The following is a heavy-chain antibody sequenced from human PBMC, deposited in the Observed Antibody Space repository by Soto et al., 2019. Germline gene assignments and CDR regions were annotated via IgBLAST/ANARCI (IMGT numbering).Heavy chain of an antibody. Sequence: GESLKISCKGSGYSFTSYWISWVRQIPGKGLEGMGRVDPSDSYTTYSPSFQGHVTISADKSISTAYLQWSSLKASDTAMYYCARLGSSPRFNYYGMDVWGQGTTVTVSS. CDR3: ARLGSSPRFNYYGMDV. CDR1: GYSFTSYW. V-gene: IGHV5-10-1*01. D-gene: IGHD6-6*01. CDR2: VDPSDSYT. J-gene: IGHJ6*02.